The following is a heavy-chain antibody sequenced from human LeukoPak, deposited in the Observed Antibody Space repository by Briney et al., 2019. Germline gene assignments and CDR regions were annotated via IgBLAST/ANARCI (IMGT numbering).Heavy chain of an antibody. CDR3: ARTLGCGDYVCYYYWDV. Sequence: SVKVSCTASGYTFTGYYMHWVRQAPGQGLEWMGRINPNSGGTSYAQKFQGRFTITRDKSNSTAYLELNRLRSDDTAVYYWARTLGCGDYVCYYYWDVWGKGTTVTVSS. CDR2: INPNSGGT. D-gene: IGHD4-17*01. V-gene: IGHV1-2*06. J-gene: IGHJ6*03. CDR1: GYTFTGYY.